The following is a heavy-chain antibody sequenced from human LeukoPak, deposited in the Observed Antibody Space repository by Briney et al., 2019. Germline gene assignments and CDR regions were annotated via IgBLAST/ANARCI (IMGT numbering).Heavy chain of an antibody. Sequence: SETLSLTCTVSGGSISIYFWSWIRQPPGKGLEWIGYIYNSGSTYYNPSLKSRVTISVDTSKNQFSLRLSSVTAADTAVYYCAREPYCSSTSCQGGYFDYWGQGTLVTVSS. D-gene: IGHD2-2*01. CDR3: AREPYCSSTSCQGGYFDY. CDR2: IYNSGST. CDR1: GGSISIYF. J-gene: IGHJ4*02. V-gene: IGHV4-59*01.